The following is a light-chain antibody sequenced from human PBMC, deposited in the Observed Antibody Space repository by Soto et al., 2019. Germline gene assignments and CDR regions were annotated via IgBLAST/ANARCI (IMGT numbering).Light chain of an antibody. CDR3: AAWDDSLHGVA. CDR2: KNN. V-gene: IGLV1-44*01. J-gene: IGLJ3*02. Sequence: QSVLTQPPSASGTPGQSVTLSCSGSTSNIGSNAVNWYQQLPGTAPKLLSYKNNQRPSGVPDRFSGSKFGTSASLAISGLQSEDEADYHCAAWDDSLHGVAFGGGTKVTVL. CDR1: TSNIGSNA.